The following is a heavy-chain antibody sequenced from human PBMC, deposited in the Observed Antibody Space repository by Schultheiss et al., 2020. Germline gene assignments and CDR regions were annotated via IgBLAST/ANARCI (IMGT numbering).Heavy chain of an antibody. CDR3: ARDRTGSSGWYGRRYYYYGMDV. CDR1: GFTFSSYA. Sequence: WGSLRLSCAASGFTFSSYAMHWVRQAPGKGLEWVAVISYDGSNKYYADSVKGRFTISRDNSKNTLYLQMNSLRAEDTAVYYCARDRTGSSGWYGRRYYYYGMDVWGKGTTVTVSS. CDR2: ISYDGSNK. V-gene: IGHV3-30-3*01. J-gene: IGHJ6*04. D-gene: IGHD6-19*01.